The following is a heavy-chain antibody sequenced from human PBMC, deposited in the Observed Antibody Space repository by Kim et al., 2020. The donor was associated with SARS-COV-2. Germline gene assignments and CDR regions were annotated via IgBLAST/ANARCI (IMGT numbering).Heavy chain of an antibody. D-gene: IGHD6-19*01. CDR3: ARTNPWYSGGWYAGMDV. CDR2: CNSDVTDT. CDR1: GFTLTTYW. Sequence: GGSLRLSCAASGFTLTTYWMHWVRQAPGKGLVWVSRCNSDVTDTSYADSVKGRFTISRDNAKDTLYLQMNSLRAEDTGIYYCARTNPWYSGGWYAGMDVWGPGDPVSVSS. V-gene: IGHV3-74*01. J-gene: IGHJ6*02.